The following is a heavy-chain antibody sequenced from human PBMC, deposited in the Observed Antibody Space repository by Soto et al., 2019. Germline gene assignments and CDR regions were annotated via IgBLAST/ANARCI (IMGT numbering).Heavy chain of an antibody. CDR1: GFTFSSYA. Sequence: EVQLLESGGDLAQPGGSLRLSCAASGFTFSSYAMTWVRQAPGKGLEWVSGISGSGGSTYYADSVKGRFTISRDNSKNTMYLQMNSLRAEDTAVYYCAKGVRSYYYYGMDVWGQGTTVTVSS. J-gene: IGHJ6*02. CDR3: AKGVRSYYYYGMDV. V-gene: IGHV3-23*01. D-gene: IGHD3-22*01. CDR2: ISGSGGST.